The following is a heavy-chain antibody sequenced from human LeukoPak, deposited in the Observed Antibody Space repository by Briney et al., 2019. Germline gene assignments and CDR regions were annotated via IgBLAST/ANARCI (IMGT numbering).Heavy chain of an antibody. V-gene: IGHV4-31*03. J-gene: IGHJ3*02. D-gene: IGHD3-22*01. Sequence: PSETLSLTCTVSGGSISSGGYYWNWLRQHPGKGLEWIGYIYYSGSTYYNPSLKSRVTISVDTSKNQFSLKLSSVTAADTAVYYCAREYYDSSGYYLPFDAFDIWGQGTMVTVSS. CDR2: IYYSGST. CDR3: AREYYDSSGYYLPFDAFDI. CDR1: GGSISSGGYY.